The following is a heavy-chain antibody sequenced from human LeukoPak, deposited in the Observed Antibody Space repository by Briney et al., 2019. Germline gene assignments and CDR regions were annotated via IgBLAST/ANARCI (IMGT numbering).Heavy chain of an antibody. D-gene: IGHD2-2*01. CDR2: ISSSGSTI. CDR3: ARVQPHEDIVVVPAAYYYMDV. J-gene: IGHJ6*03. V-gene: IGHV3-11*04. Sequence: GGSLRLSCAASGFTFSDYYMSWIRQAPGKGLEWVSYISSSGSTIYYADSVKGRFTISRDNAKNSLYLQMNSLRAEDTAVYYCARVQPHEDIVVVPAAYYYMDVWGKGTTVTVSS. CDR1: GFTFSDYY.